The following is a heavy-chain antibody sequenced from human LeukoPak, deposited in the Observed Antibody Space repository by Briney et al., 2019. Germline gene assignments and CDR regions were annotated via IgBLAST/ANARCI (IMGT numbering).Heavy chain of an antibody. Sequence: SATLSLTCSVSGGSISEYYWGWIQQPAGNGLEWIGRIYSSGSTDYNPSLKGRVAISVDKSKTQFSLRLNSVTAADTAVYYCAREYRDDIGSGYYYDCWGQGTLVTVS. CDR3: AREYRDDIGSGYYYDC. J-gene: IGHJ4*02. CDR1: GGSISEYY. V-gene: IGHV4-4*07. D-gene: IGHD3-22*01. CDR2: IYSSGST.